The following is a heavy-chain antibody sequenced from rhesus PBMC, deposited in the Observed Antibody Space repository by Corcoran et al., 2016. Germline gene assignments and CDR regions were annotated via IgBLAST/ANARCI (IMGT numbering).Heavy chain of an antibody. V-gene: IGHV4-106*01. J-gene: IGHJ4*01. CDR1: GGSISDCYY. Sequence: QVQLQASGPGLVKPSETLSLTCPVSGGSISDCYYWSWIRPPPGKGLEWMGRSYGSGGSTNYNPSLKSRVTISRDTSKNQFSLKLSSVTAADTAVYYCAREMAAAEVYWGQGVLVTVSS. CDR3: AREMAAAEVY. CDR2: SYGSGGST. D-gene: IGHD6-31*01.